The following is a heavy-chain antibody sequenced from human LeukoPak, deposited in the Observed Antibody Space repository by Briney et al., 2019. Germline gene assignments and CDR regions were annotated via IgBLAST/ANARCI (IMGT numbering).Heavy chain of an antibody. CDR1: GFTFSSYS. Sequence: PGGSLRLSCAASGFTFSSYSMNWVRQAPGKGLEWVSSISSSSSYIYYADSVKGRFTISRDNAKNSLYLQMNSLRAEDTAVYYCARGLPYSRGNDAFDIWGQGTMVTVSS. J-gene: IGHJ3*02. CDR2: ISSSSSYI. V-gene: IGHV3-21*01. D-gene: IGHD6-19*01. CDR3: ARGLPYSRGNDAFDI.